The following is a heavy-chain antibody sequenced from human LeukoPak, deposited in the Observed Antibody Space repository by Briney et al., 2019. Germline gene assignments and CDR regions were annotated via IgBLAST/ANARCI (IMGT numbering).Heavy chain of an antibody. V-gene: IGHV4-39*01. CDR1: GDSISSGSYY. Sequence: SETLSLTCTVSGDSISSGSYYWGWIRQPPGKGLEWIGSMYYSGSTYHNPSLKSRVTISVDTSKNQFSLKLSSVTAADTAVYYCARRDSSGYGPFDYWGQGTLVTVSS. D-gene: IGHD3-22*01. J-gene: IGHJ4*02. CDR2: MYYSGST. CDR3: ARRDSSGYGPFDY.